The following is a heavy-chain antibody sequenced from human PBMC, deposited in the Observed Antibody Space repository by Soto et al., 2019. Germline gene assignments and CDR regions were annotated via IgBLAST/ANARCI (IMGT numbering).Heavy chain of an antibody. V-gene: IGHV5-51*01. J-gene: IGHJ4*02. CDR3: ARHVYYDVLKKNY. D-gene: IGHD3-9*01. CDR1: GYNFANYW. Sequence: PRESLKISCKGSGYNFANYWIGWVRQMPGKGLEWMGIIYPGNSDTRYSPSFQGQVTISADTSISTAYLEWSSLKASDTAIYYCARHVYYDVLKKNYWGQGTLVTVSS. CDR2: IYPGNSDT.